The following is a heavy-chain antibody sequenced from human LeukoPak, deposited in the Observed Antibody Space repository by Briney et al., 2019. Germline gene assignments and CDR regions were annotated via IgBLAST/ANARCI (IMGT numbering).Heavy chain of an antibody. Sequence: LRLSCTVSGGSISSGGYYWSWIRQHPGTGLEWIGYIYYSGSTYYNPSLKSRVTISVDTPENQFSLKLSSVTAADTAVYYCARSQYYDFWSGYHKGPYFDYWGQGTLVTVSS. V-gene: IGHV4-31*03. D-gene: IGHD3-3*01. CDR2: IYYSGST. J-gene: IGHJ4*02. CDR1: GGSISSGGYY. CDR3: ARSQYYDFWSGYHKGPYFDY.